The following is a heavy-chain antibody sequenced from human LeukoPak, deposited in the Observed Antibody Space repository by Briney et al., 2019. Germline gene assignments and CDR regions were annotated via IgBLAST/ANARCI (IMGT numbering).Heavy chain of an antibody. CDR3: AAGKKVGAYLWYYFDL. V-gene: IGHV3-23*01. J-gene: IGHJ2*01. CDR2: ISGSGGST. D-gene: IGHD1-26*01. CDR1: GFTFSTYG. Sequence: GGSLRLSCAASGFTFSTYGMSWVRQAPGKGLEWVSAISGSGGSTYYADSVKGRFTISRDNSKNTLYLQMNSLRAEDTAVYYCAAGKKVGAYLWYYFDLWGRGTLVTV.